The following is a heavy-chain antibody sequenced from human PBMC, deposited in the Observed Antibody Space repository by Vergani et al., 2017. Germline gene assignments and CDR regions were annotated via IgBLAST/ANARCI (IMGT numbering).Heavy chain of an antibody. CDR2: IHSSGTT. CDR1: GGSITSGSFS. Sequence: QVQLHESGPGLVKPSQTLSLTCTVSGGSITSGSFSWSWIRQPAGKGLEWIGRIHSSGTTNYNPSLKSRVTLSVDTSKNQLSLRMTSVTAADTAVYYCARDSWTSELRGVYWFDTWGQGTLVSVSS. CDR3: ARDSWTSELRGVYWFDT. J-gene: IGHJ5*02. D-gene: IGHD3-10*01. V-gene: IGHV4-61*02.